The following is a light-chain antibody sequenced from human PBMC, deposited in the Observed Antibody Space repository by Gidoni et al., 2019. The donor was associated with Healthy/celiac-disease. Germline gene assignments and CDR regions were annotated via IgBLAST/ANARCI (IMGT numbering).Light chain of an antibody. J-gene: IGKJ4*01. V-gene: IGKV3-11*01. Sequence: DIVFTQSPATLSLSPGERATLSCRASQSVSSYLAWYQQKPGQAPRLLIYDASNRATGITARVSGSGSGTDFTITISSLEPEDFAVYYCQRRSNWLTFGGXTRVEIK. CDR2: DAS. CDR3: QRRSNWLT. CDR1: QSVSSY.